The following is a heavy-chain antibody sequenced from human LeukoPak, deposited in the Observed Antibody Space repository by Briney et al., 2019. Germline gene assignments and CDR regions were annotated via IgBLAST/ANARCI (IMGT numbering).Heavy chain of an antibody. V-gene: IGHV3-30*02. D-gene: IGHD3-3*01. J-gene: IGHJ3*01. Sequence: GGSLRLSCAASGFTFSSYGMHWVRQAPGKGLEWVAFIRYDGSNKDYADSVKGRFTISRDNFKNTLYLQMSSLRAEDTAMYHCANGITIFGLVNDVFDLWGQGTMVTVSS. CDR2: IRYDGSNK. CDR3: ANGITIFGLVNDVFDL. CDR1: GFTFSSYG.